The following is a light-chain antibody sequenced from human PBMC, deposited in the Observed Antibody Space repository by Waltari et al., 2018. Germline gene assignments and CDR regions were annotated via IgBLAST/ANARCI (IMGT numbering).Light chain of an antibody. CDR3: HSYDSSPFWV. V-gene: IGLV6-57*03. CDR2: ADD. Sequence: NFLLTQPHSVSESPGKTVTISCTRSSGSIATAYVPWYQQRPGSAPTTVIYADDQRPSGVPDRFSGSIDSSSNSASLTISGLKTEDEADYYCHSYDSSPFWVFGGGTKLTVL. J-gene: IGLJ3*02. CDR1: SGSIATAY.